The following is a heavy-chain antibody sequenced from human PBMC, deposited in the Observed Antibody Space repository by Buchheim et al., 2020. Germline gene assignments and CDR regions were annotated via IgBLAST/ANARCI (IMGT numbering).Heavy chain of an antibody. CDR3: AKGLLLYADYYYYYMDV. V-gene: IGHV3-30*18. J-gene: IGHJ6*03. Sequence: QVQLVESGGGLVKPGGSLRLSCAASGFTFSTYGMHWVRQAPGKGLEWVAVISYDGSNKYYADSVKGRFTISRDNSKNTLYLQMNSLRAEDTAVYYCAKGLLLYADYYYYYMDVWGKGTT. CDR1: GFTFSTYG. CDR2: ISYDGSNK. D-gene: IGHD2-2*02.